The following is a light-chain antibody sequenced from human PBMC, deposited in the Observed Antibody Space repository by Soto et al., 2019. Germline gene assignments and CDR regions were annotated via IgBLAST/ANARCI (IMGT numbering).Light chain of an antibody. CDR3: QQLKTYPLT. CDR1: QSISSY. J-gene: IGKJ4*01. V-gene: IGKV1-39*01. CDR2: AAS. Sequence: DIQMTQSPSSLSASVGDRVTITFRASQSISSYLNWYQQKPGKAPKLLIYAASTLQSGVPSRFSGSGSGTDFTLTISSLQPEDFATYHCQQLKTYPLTFGGGTKVDIK.